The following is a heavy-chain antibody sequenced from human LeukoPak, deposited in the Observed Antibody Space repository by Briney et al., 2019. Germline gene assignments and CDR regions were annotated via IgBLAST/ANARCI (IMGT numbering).Heavy chain of an antibody. CDR1: GGSFSGYY. CDR3: ARDQGSGWGFDY. Sequence: KPSETLSLTCAVYGGSFSGYYWSWIRQPPGKGLEWIGEINHSGSTNYNPSLKSRVTISVDTSKNQFSLKLSSVTAADTAVYYCARDQGSGWGFDYWGQGTLVTVSS. D-gene: IGHD6-19*01. V-gene: IGHV4-34*01. J-gene: IGHJ4*02. CDR2: INHSGST.